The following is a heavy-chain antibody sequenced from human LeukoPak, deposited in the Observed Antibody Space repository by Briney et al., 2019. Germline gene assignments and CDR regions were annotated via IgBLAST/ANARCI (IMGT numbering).Heavy chain of an antibody. Sequence: GGSLRLSCAASGFTFSSYAMSWVRQAPGKGVEWVSANSGSGGSTYYADSVKGRFTIYRDNSKKTLYLQMNSLRAEDTAVYYCAKRTVTPSYFDYWGQGTLVTVSS. J-gene: IGHJ4*02. CDR1: GFTFSSYA. D-gene: IGHD4-11*01. V-gene: IGHV3-23*01. CDR3: AKRTVTPSYFDY. CDR2: NSGSGGST.